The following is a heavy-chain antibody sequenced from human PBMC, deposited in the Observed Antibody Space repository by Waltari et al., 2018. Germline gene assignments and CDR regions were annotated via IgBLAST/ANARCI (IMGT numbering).Heavy chain of an antibody. CDR1: GFNFSSYT. Sequence: EVQLVESGGGFVQPGGSLRLSCAASGFNFSSYTMNWVRPAPGRGVEWLSYISGSSSAIYYADSVKGRFTISRDNAKNSLYLQMNSLRAEDTAVYYCARDHYYDSSGYDFDYWGQGTLVTVSS. CDR2: ISGSSSAI. CDR3: ARDHYYDSSGYDFDY. J-gene: IGHJ4*02. V-gene: IGHV3-48*04. D-gene: IGHD3-22*01.